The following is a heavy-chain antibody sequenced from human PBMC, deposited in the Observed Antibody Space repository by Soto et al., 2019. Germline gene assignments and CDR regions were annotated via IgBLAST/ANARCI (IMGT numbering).Heavy chain of an antibody. CDR3: AIRPYCSGDGCKRGYYGMDV. J-gene: IGHJ6*02. V-gene: IGHV1-69*12. Sequence: QVQLVQSGAEVKTPGSSVKVSCKASGGFFNTYAISWVRQAPGQGLEWMGAIIPMSNTANYAKNFRERVTSTADGCTSTTNMELSSLRPDDTAVYYCAIRPYCSGDGCKRGYYGMDVWGQGPTVTVSS. D-gene: IGHD2-21*02. CDR2: IIPMSNTA. CDR1: GGFFNTYA.